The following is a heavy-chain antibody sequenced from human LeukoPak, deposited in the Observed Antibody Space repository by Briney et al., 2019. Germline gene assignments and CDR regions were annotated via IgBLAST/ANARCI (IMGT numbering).Heavy chain of an antibody. J-gene: IGHJ5*02. D-gene: IGHD3-10*01. CDR1: GYTFTGYY. V-gene: IGHV1-2*02. CDR3: ATQYGSGVNWFDP. CDR2: INPNSGGT. Sequence: GASVKVSCKASGYTFTGYYMHWVRQAPGQGLEWMGWINPNSGGTNYAQKFQGRVTMTRDTSISTAYMELSRLRSDDTAVYYCATQYGSGVNWFDPWGQGTLVTVSS.